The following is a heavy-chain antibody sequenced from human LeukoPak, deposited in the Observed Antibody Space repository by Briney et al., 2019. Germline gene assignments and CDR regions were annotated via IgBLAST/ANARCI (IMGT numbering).Heavy chain of an antibody. CDR1: GFTFSSYG. D-gene: IGHD5-12*01. J-gene: IGHJ2*01. V-gene: IGHV3-30*18. CDR3: AKDSKLVALVGYFDL. Sequence: GGSLRLSCAASGFTFSSYGMHWVRQAPGKGLEWVAVISYDGSNKYYADSVKGRFTISRDNSKNTLYLQMNSLRAEDTAVYYCAKDSKLVALVGYFDLWGRGTLVTVSS. CDR2: ISYDGSNK.